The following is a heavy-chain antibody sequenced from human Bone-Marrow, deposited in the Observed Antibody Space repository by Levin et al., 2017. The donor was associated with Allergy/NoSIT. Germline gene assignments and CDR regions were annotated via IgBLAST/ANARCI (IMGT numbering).Heavy chain of an antibody. J-gene: IGHJ4*02. Sequence: ESGPTLVKPTQTLTLTCTLSGFSLSTSGVGVGWIRQPPGKALEWLALIYWDDDTHYSPSLKSRLTITKDTSKNQVVLTMTNMDPVDTATYYCAHIERYFDWLLPQGHNLVYNFDYWGQGTPVTVSS. CDR1: GFSLSTSGVG. CDR2: IYWDDDT. V-gene: IGHV2-5*02. CDR3: AHIERYFDWLLPQGHNLVYNFDY. D-gene: IGHD3-9*01.